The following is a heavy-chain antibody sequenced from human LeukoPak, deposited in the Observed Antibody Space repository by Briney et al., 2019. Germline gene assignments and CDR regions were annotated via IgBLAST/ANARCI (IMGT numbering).Heavy chain of an antibody. CDR1: GFTFNNFA. D-gene: IGHD6-13*01. CDR2: LTGSGQYT. J-gene: IGHJ4*02. Sequence: GGSLRLSCAASGFTFNNFAMSWVRQAPGEGLEWVSTLTGSGQYTYYADSVKGRFTISRDNSKNTLYLQMNSLRAEDTAVYYCARDISSWYDAVGDFDYWGQGTLVTVSS. V-gene: IGHV3-23*01. CDR3: ARDISSWYDAVGDFDY.